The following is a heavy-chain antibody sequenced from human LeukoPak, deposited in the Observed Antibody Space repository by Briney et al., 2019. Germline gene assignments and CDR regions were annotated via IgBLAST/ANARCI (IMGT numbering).Heavy chain of an antibody. CDR2: INYSWNT. J-gene: IGHJ4*02. CDR3: AREGRQDYVYFDC. Sequence: SETLSLTCTVSGDSISSYYWSWIRQPPGKGLEWMGYINYSWNTNYNPSLKSRVPISVDTSKNQFSLKLTSVTAADTAVYYCAREGRQDYVYFDCWGQGTLVTVSS. CDR1: GDSISSYY. D-gene: IGHD4-17*01. V-gene: IGHV4-59*01.